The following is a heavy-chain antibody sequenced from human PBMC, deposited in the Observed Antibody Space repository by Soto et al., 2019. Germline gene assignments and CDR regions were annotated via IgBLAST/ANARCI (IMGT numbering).Heavy chain of an antibody. CDR3: ARSSNSDVADYFDF. CDR1: GFIFRNYA. CDR2: ISRDGSHK. D-gene: IGHD1-26*01. Sequence: GGSLRLSCAASGFIFRNYAIHWVRQAPGKGLEWVAVISRDGSHKYYLDSVKGRFTISRDNSKDTVNLLMNSLRDDDSAMYYCARSSNSDVADYFDFWGQGTLVTVSS. J-gene: IGHJ4*02. V-gene: IGHV3-30*04.